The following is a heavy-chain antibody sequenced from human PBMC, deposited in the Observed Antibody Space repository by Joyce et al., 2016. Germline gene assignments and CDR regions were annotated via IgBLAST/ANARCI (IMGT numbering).Heavy chain of an antibody. V-gene: IGHV3-30*18. CDR3: AKCGKIVPCVALDF. CDR1: GFTFSNYG. Sequence: QVQLVESGGGVVQTGRSLTLSCAVSGFTFSNYGMHWVRQAPGKGLEWVAVISYDGSNRYYRDSVKGRFTISRDNSKNTVYLQMNSLRPEDTAVYYCAKCGKIVPCVALDFWGQGALVTVSS. J-gene: IGHJ4*02. CDR2: ISYDGSNR. D-gene: IGHD6-6*01.